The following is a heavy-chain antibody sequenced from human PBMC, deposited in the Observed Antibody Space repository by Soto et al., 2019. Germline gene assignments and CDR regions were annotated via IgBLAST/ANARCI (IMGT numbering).Heavy chain of an antibody. V-gene: IGHV5-51*01. CDR1: GYSFTSYW. CDR2: IYPGDSDT. Sequence: GESLKISCKCSGYSFTSYWIGWVRQMPGKGLEWMGIIYPGDSDTSYSPSLQGQVTISADKSISTASLQWSSLKASDTAMYYCATAIVGATDAAAFDIWGQGTMVTVSS. J-gene: IGHJ3*02. CDR3: ATAIVGATDAAAFDI. D-gene: IGHD1-26*01.